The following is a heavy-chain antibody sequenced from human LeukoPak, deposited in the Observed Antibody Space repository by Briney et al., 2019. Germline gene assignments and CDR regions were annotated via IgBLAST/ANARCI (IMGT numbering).Heavy chain of an antibody. D-gene: IGHD4-17*01. CDR2: IRSKANSYAT. Sequence: GGSLRLSCVASGFTFSGSAMHWVRQASGKGLEWVGRIRSKANSYATAYAASVKGRFTISRDDSKNTAYLQMNSLKTEDTAVYYCTRRHYGDPRPSDYWGQGTLVTVSS. CDR1: GFTFSGSA. J-gene: IGHJ4*02. V-gene: IGHV3-73*01. CDR3: TRRHYGDPRPSDY.